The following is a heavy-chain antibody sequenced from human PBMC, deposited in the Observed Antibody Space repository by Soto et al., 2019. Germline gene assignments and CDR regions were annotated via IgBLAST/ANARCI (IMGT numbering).Heavy chain of an antibody. CDR3: ARGPRRYYYYYMDV. V-gene: IGHV4-34*01. J-gene: IGHJ6*03. Sequence: SETLSLTCAVYGGSFSGYYWSWIRQPPGKGLEWIGEINHSGSTNYNPSLKSRVTISVDTSRNQFSLKPSSVTAADTAVYYCARGPRRYYYYYMDVWGKGTTVTVSS. CDR1: GGSFSGYY. CDR2: INHSGST.